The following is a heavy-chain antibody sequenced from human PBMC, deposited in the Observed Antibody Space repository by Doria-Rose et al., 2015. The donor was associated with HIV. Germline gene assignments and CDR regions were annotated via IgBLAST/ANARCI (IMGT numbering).Heavy chain of an antibody. CDR2: IFSDDER. J-gene: IGHJ4*02. V-gene: IGHV2-26*01. CDR1: GVSLSSPGMG. CDR3: ARIKSSRWYHKYYFDF. Sequence: QVQLVQSGPVLVKPTRTLTLTCTVSGVSLSSPGMGVSWIRQPPGKALEWLANIFSDDERSYKTSLKSRLTISRGTSKSQVVLTMAYMDPVDTATYYCARIKSSRWYHKYYFDFWGQGTLVIVSA. D-gene: IGHD6-13*01.